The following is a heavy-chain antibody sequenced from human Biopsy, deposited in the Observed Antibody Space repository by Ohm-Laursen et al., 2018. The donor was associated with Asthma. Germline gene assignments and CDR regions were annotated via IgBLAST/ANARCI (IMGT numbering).Heavy chain of an antibody. CDR2: ITGSGGTT. Sequence: SLRLSCAAPGFAFDSYAMSWVRQAPGKGLERVSAITGSGGTTYYADSVRGRFTISRDNSKSTLFLQMDSLSAEDTAVYYCAKDFRGIAVAGDRGFDYWGQGTLVTVSS. CDR3: AKDFRGIAVAGDRGFDY. V-gene: IGHV3-23*01. J-gene: IGHJ4*02. D-gene: IGHD6-19*01. CDR1: GFAFDSYA.